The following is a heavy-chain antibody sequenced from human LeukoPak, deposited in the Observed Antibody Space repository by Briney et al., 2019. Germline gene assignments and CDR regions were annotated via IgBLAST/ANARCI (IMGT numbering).Heavy chain of an antibody. Sequence: GGSLRLSCAASGFTFSNYAMHWVRQAPGKGLQWVASVSYDGGTKYYADSVKGRFTISRDNSKSTLYLQMNGLRADDTAVYYCEKDGSFELLFGFHIWGKGTMVTVSS. V-gene: IGHV3-30-3*01. CDR3: EKDGSFELLFGFHI. J-gene: IGHJ3*02. CDR2: VSYDGGTK. CDR1: GFTFSNYA. D-gene: IGHD1-7*01.